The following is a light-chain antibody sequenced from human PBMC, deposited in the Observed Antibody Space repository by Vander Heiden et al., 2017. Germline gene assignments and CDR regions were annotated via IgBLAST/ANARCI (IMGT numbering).Light chain of an antibody. Sequence: QSVLTQPPSASRTPGQRVTISSSGSSSNVGSNSVYWYQHPPGTAPKLLIYRDFQRPSGVPDRFSASKSGTTASLAISGLRAEDEAHYYCAAWDDSLSVVFGGGTKLTVL. CDR2: RDF. V-gene: IGLV1-47*01. CDR1: SSNVGSNS. CDR3: AAWDDSLSVV. J-gene: IGLJ2*01.